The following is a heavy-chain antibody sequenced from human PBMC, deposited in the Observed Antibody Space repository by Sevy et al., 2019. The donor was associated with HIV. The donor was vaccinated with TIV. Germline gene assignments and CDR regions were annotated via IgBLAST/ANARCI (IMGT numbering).Heavy chain of an antibody. V-gene: IGHV3-7*01. Sequence: GGSLRLSCAASGFTFSSYWMNWVRQAPGKGLEWVANIKEDGSDKYYVDSVKGRFTISRDNAQNSLYLEMNSLRAQGGGGSGRHKIKKRGGIKNCVSAVKGRFTISRDNAQNSLYLEMNSLRAEDTAVYYCARWDVWGKGTTVTVSS. CDR3: HKIKKRGGIKNCVSAVKGRFTISRDNAQNSLYLEMNSLRAEDTAVYYCARWDV. CDR1: GFTFSSYW. CDR2: IKEDGSDK. J-gene: IGHJ6*04. D-gene: IGHD1-26*01.